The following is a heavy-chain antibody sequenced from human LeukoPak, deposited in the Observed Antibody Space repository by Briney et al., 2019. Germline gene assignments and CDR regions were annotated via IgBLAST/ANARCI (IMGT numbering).Heavy chain of an antibody. V-gene: IGHV5-51*01. CDR1: GYTFSSYW. Sequence: LGESLKISCKASGYTFSSYWIGWVRQMPGKVLEWMGVIYPEDSDTRYSPSFQGQVTISADTSISTAYLQWSSLKASDTAMYYCARIYCEVESTCWGQGTLVTVSS. CDR2: IYPEDSDT. CDR3: ARIYCEVESTC. D-gene: IGHD2-21*01. J-gene: IGHJ4*02.